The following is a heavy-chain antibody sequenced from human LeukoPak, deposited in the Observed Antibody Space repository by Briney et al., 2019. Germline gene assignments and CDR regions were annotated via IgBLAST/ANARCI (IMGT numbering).Heavy chain of an antibody. CDR1: GYIFTDYY. J-gene: IGHJ4*02. Sequence: ASVKVSCKASGYIFTDYYMHWVRQAPGQGLEWMGWINPNSGGTNYAQKFQGWVTMTRDTSISTAYMELSRLRSDDTAVYYCARATYYDILIWDYWGQGTLVTVSS. CDR3: ARATYYDILIWDY. D-gene: IGHD3-9*01. V-gene: IGHV1-2*04. CDR2: INPNSGGT.